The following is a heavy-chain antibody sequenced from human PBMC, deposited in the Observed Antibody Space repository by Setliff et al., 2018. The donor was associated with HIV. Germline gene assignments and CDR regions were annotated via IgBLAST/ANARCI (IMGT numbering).Heavy chain of an antibody. Sequence: SVKVSCKASGFTFNHYALSWVRQAPGQRPEWMGGTIPMSDIPNYAQNFQGRVTITADHSTTTTYMELRSLRSEDTAVYYCSTSPRGLGVAATGRRYLHHWGQGTLVTVSS. CDR2: TIPMSDIP. D-gene: IGHD6-19*01. J-gene: IGHJ1*01. CDR3: STSPRGLGVAATGRRYLHH. CDR1: GFTFNHYA. V-gene: IGHV1-69*10.